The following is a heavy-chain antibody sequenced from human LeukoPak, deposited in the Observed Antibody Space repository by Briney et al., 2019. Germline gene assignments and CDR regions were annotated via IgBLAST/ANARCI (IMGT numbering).Heavy chain of an antibody. D-gene: IGHD7-27*01. CDR1: GYIFSNYG. CDR2: ISGHSGGNT. Sequence: ASVKVSCKASGYIFSNYGISWVRQAPGHGLEWMGWISGHSGGNTNYAPKFQDRATMTTDTSTTTAYMELRSLRFDDTAVYYCARDFAWGSGGAPIDDNWLDPWGQGTLVTVPS. V-gene: IGHV1-18*01. CDR3: ARDFAWGSGGAPIDDNWLDP. J-gene: IGHJ5*02.